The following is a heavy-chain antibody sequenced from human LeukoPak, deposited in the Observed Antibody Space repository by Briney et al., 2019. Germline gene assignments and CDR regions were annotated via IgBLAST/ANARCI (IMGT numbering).Heavy chain of an antibody. Sequence: GGSLRLSCAASGFTFSSYWMSWVRQAPGKGLEWVSAVGASYSTYYADSVKGRFTVSRDNSKNTLYLQMNSLRAEDTAVYYCAKARGWLQIWDNWGQGTMVTVSS. CDR1: GFTFSSYW. CDR3: AKARGWLQIWDN. V-gene: IGHV3-23*01. J-gene: IGHJ3*01. D-gene: IGHD5-24*01. CDR2: VGASYST.